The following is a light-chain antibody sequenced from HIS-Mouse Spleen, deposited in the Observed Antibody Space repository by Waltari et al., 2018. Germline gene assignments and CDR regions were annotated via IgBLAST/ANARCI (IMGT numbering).Light chain of an antibody. CDR2: DVS. Sequence: QSALTQPAPVSGSPGQSITSPCTGTSSDVGGYNYVSWYQQHPGKAPKLMIYDVSNRPSGVSNRFSGSKSGNTASLTISGLQAEDEADYYCSSYTSSSTLVFGGGTKLTVL. V-gene: IGLV2-14*03. CDR1: SSDVGGYNY. CDR3: SSYTSSSTLV. J-gene: IGLJ2*01.